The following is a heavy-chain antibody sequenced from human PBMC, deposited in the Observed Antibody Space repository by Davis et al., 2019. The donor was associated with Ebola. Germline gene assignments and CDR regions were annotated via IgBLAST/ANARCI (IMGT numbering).Heavy chain of an antibody. Sequence: GESLKISCKGSGYSFTSNWIGWVRQMPGKGLEWMGIIYPGDSDTRYSPSFQGQVTIAADKSINTAYLQWSSLKASDTAVYYCARCRSLGTYYYMDVWGKGTTVTVSS. D-gene: IGHD3-16*01. J-gene: IGHJ6*03. CDR2: IYPGDSDT. CDR1: GYSFTSNW. CDR3: ARCRSLGTYYYMDV. V-gene: IGHV5-51*01.